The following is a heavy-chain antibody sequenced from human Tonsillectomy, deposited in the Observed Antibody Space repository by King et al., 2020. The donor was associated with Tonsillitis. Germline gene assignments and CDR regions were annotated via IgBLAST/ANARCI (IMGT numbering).Heavy chain of an antibody. V-gene: IGHV3-23*04. CDR3: AKYSGRHYYNYYMDV. CDR1: GFTFSSYA. CDR2: IHDSGAST. D-gene: IGHD1-26*01. J-gene: IGHJ6*03. Sequence: VQLVESGGGLVQPGGSLRLSCAASGFTFSSYAMAWVRQAPGKGLEWVSLIHDSGASTYYADSVKGRLAISRDTSRNTLYLQMSSLRAEDTAIYYLAKYSGRHYYNYYMDVWGKGTTVTVSS.